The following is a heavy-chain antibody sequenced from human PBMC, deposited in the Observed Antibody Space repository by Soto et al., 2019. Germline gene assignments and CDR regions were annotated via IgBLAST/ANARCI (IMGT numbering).Heavy chain of an antibody. V-gene: IGHV3-13*01. CDR2: IGPTGDT. J-gene: IGHJ4*02. CDR3: ATGEY. Sequence: EVQLVESGGGLVQPGGSLRLSCAASGFTFSTYDMHWVRQPTGKGLEWVSGIGPTGDTYYPDSVKGRFTISRENAKNSFYLQMNRLRAEDTAVYYCATGEYWGQGTLVTVSS. CDR1: GFTFSTYD.